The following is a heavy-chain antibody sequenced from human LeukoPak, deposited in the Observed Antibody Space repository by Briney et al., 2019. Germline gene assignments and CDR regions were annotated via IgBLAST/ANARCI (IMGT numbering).Heavy chain of an antibody. D-gene: IGHD5-18*01. V-gene: IGHV3-23*01. CDR2: ISGNGRDI. J-gene: IGHJ4*02. Sequence: PGGSLRLSCATSGLTFSTYSMTWVRQAPEKGLEWVSAISGNGRDIYYADSVKGRFTISRDDSKNTLYLQMNSLRAEDTAVYYCASRLNVDTAMVTGYWGQGTLVTVSS. CDR1: GLTFSTYS. CDR3: ASRLNVDTAMVTGY.